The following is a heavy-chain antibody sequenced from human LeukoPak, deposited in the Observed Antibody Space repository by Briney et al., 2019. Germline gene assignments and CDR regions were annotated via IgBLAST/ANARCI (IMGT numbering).Heavy chain of an antibody. Sequence: ASVKVSCKASGYTFTSYGITWVRQAPGQGLEWMGWMSTYNGDTKYVQKFQDRVTMTTDTSTSTAYMELRSLRSDDTAVYYCARDLGDIVVVPAAIADAFDIWGQGTMVTVSS. CDR1: GYTFTSYG. J-gene: IGHJ3*02. D-gene: IGHD2-2*02. CDR2: MSTYNGDT. V-gene: IGHV1-18*01. CDR3: ARDLGDIVVVPAAIADAFDI.